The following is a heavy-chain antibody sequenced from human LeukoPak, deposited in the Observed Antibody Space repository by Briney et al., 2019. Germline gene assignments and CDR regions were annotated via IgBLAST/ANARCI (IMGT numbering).Heavy chain of an antibody. CDR3: AREVNWNSVTLFFDY. J-gene: IGHJ4*02. V-gene: IGHV4-31*03. CDR2: IYYSGST. Sequence: SETLSLTCTVSGGSISSGGYYWSWIRQHRGKGLEWIGYIYYSGSTYHNPSLESRVTISVDTSKNQFSLKLSSVTAADTAVYYCAREVNWNSVTLFFDYWGQGTLVTVSS. D-gene: IGHD1-7*01. CDR1: GGSISSGGYY.